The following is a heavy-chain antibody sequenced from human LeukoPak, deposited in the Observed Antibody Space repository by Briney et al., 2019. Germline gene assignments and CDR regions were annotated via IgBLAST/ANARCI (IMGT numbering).Heavy chain of an antibody. CDR2: VSYSGST. CDR3: ARRSHCTGGSCYPV. Sequence: PSETLSLTCTVSGGSISGSYWSWIRQSPGKGLELIGYVSYSGSTTYNPTFKSRVTISVDTPRNQFSLKLNSVTAADTAMYHCARRSHCTGGSCYPVWGKGTTVTVSS. D-gene: IGHD2-15*01. CDR1: GGSISGSY. J-gene: IGHJ6*04. V-gene: IGHV4-59*08.